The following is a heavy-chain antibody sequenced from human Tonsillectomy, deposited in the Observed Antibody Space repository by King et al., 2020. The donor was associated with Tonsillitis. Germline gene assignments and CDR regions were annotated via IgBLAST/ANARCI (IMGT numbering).Heavy chain of an antibody. J-gene: IGHJ5*02. V-gene: IGHV3-48*03. Sequence: VQLVESGGGLVQPGGSLRLSCAASGFTFSSYEMNWVRQAPGKGLEWVSYISTSGSTIYYADSVEGRFTISRDNAKNSLYLQMNSLKAEDTAVYYCARERKQQLIGNWFDPWGQGTLVTVSS. CDR2: ISTSGSTI. CDR3: ARERKQQLIGNWFDP. CDR1: GFTFSSYE. D-gene: IGHD6-13*01.